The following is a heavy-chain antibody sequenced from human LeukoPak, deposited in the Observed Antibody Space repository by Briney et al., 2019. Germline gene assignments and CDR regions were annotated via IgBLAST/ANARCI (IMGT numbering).Heavy chain of an antibody. D-gene: IGHD3-10*01. Sequence: PSETLTLTCTVSGASMRGSTYYWAWIRQTPGKGLEWIGSIYYSGGTHYTPSLKSRVTMSVDTSKNQFSLRVSSVTAADTAVYYCARNSSYYNTGGFDYWGQGILVTVPS. CDR3: ARNSSYYNTGGFDY. CDR1: GASMRGSTYY. CDR2: IYYSGGT. J-gene: IGHJ4*02. V-gene: IGHV4-39*01.